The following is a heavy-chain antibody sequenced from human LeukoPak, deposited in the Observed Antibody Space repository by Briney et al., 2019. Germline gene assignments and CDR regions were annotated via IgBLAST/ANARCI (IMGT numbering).Heavy chain of an antibody. J-gene: IGHJ6*03. D-gene: IGHD1-14*01. CDR3: ARDRSGLSAYMDV. V-gene: IGHV4-34*01. CDR2: INHSGST. CDR1: GGSFSGYY. Sequence: PSETLSLTCAVYGGSFSGYYWSWIRQPPGKGLEWIGEINHSGSTNYNPSLKSRVTISVDTSKNQFSLKLSSVTAADTAVYYCARDRSGLSAYMDVWGKGTTVTISS.